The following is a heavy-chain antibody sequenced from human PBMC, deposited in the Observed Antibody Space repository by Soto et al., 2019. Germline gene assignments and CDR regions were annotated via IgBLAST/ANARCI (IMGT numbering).Heavy chain of an antibody. CDR1: GFTFSDYY. D-gene: IGHD3-10*01. CDR3: ARAGGITMVRGVTGLDGMDV. V-gene: IGHV3-11*06. CDR2: ISSSSSYT. Sequence: GGSLRLSCAASGFTFSDYYMSWIRQAPGKGLEWVSYISSSSSYTNYADSVKGRFTISRDNAKNSLYLQMNSLRAEDTAVYYCARAGGITMVRGVTGLDGMDVWGQGTTVTVSS. J-gene: IGHJ6*02.